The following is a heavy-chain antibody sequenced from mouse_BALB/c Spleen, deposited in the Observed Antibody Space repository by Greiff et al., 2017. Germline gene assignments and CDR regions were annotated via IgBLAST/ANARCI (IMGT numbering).Heavy chain of an antibody. J-gene: IGHJ4*01. CDR2: IYPGNVNT. D-gene: IGHD3-1*01. V-gene: IGHV1S56*01. Sequence: QVQLQQSGPELVKPGASVRISCKASGYTFTSYYIHWVKQRPGQGLEWIGWIYPGNVNTKYNEKFKGKATLTADKSSRTAYMQLSSLTSEDSAVYYCARRLSGYPYYYAMDYWGQGTSVTVSS. CDR3: ARRLSGYPYYYAMDY. CDR1: GYTFTSYY.